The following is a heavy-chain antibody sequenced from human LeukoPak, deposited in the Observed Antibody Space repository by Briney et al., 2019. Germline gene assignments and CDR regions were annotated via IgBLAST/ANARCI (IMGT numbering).Heavy chain of an antibody. V-gene: IGHV3-23*01. CDR3: AKSITMIVVVKGYFDY. J-gene: IGHJ4*02. D-gene: IGHD3-22*01. CDR1: GFTFSSYA. Sequence: GGSLRLSCAASGFTFSSYAMSWVRQAPGKGPEWVSAISGSGGSTYYADSVKGRFTISRDNSKNTLYLQMNSLRAEDTAVYYCAKSITMIVVVKGYFDYWGQGTLVTVSP. CDR2: ISGSGGST.